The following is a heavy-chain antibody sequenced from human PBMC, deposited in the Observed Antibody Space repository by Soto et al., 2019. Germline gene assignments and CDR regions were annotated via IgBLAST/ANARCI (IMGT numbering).Heavy chain of an antibody. CDR2: ISSSSSYI. CDR1: GFTFSSYS. CDR3: ARGGAMVATYYYYGMDV. Sequence: GGSLRLSCAASGFTFSSYSTNWVRQAPGKGLEWVSSISSSSSYIYYADSVKGRFTISRDNAKNSLYLQMNSLRAEDTAVYYCARGGAMVATYYYYGMDVWAKGPRSPSP. J-gene: IGHJ6*02. V-gene: IGHV3-21*01. D-gene: IGHD5-18*01.